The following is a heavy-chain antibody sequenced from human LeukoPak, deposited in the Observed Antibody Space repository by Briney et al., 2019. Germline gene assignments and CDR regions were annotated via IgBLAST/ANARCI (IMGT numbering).Heavy chain of an antibody. CDR3: ANYYDSSGYVY. J-gene: IGHJ4*02. Sequence: GGSLRLSCAASGFTFSSYAMSWVRQAPGKGLEWVSSITGSGDRIYYADSVRGRFTISRDNSKNTLYLQMNSLRAEDTAVYYCANYYDSSGYVYWGQGTLVTVSS. V-gene: IGHV3-23*01. CDR1: GFTFSSYA. CDR2: ITGSGDRI. D-gene: IGHD3-22*01.